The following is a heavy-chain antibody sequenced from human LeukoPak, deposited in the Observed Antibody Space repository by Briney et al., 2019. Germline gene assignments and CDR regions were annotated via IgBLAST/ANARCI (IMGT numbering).Heavy chain of an antibody. V-gene: IGHV4-4*07. CDR3: ARDYYDSSGYYYGEFDY. D-gene: IGHD3-22*01. Sequence: SETLSLTCTVSGGSISSYYWSWIRQPAGKGLEWIGRIYTSGSTNYNPSLKSRVTMSVDTSKNQFSLKLSSVTAADTAVYYCARDYYDSSGYYYGEFDYWGEGTLVTVS. CDR2: IYTSGST. J-gene: IGHJ4*02. CDR1: GGSISSYY.